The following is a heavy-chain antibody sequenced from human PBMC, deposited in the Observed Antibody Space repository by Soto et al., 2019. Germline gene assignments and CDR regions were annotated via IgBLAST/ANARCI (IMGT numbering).Heavy chain of an antibody. CDR3: AKARGSDRPYYFDY. CDR1: GFTFDDYA. V-gene: IGHV3-9*01. CDR2: ISWNSGSI. D-gene: IGHD3-10*01. J-gene: IGHJ4*02. Sequence: GGSLRFSCAASGFTFDDYAMHWVRQAPGKGLEWVSGISWNSGSIGYADSVKGRFTISRDNAKNSLYLQMNSLRAEDTALYYCAKARGSDRPYYFDYWGQGTLVTVSS.